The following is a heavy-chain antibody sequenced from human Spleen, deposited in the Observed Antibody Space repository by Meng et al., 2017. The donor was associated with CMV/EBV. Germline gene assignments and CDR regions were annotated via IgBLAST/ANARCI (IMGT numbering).Heavy chain of an antibody. CDR1: GGTFSSYT. J-gene: IGHJ5*02. V-gene: IGHV1-8*02. CDR3: AGGGYGYLRFDP. Sequence: KASGGTFSSYTISWVRQAPGQGLEWMGWMNPNSGNTGFAQKFQGRVAITRNTSISTAYMELSSLRSDDTAVYYCAGGGYGYLRFDPWGQGTLVTVSS. CDR2: MNPNSGNT. D-gene: IGHD5-18*01.